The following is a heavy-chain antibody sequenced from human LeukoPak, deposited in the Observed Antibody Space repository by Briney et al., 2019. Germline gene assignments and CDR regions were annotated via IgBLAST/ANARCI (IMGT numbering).Heavy chain of an antibody. J-gene: IGHJ4*02. CDR1: GYSISSGYY. D-gene: IGHD6-13*01. CDR2: IYHSGST. CDR3: ARVVAAAGHYDY. Sequence: SETLSLTCTVSGYSISSGYYWGWIRQPPGKGLEWIGSIYHSGSTYYNPSLKSRVTISVDRSKNQFSLKLSSVTAADTAVYYCARVVAAAGHYDYWGQGTLVTVSS. V-gene: IGHV4-38-2*02.